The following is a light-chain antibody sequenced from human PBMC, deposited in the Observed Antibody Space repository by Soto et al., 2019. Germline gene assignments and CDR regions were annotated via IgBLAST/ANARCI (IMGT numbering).Light chain of an antibody. J-gene: IGLJ2*01. CDR2: DVT. V-gene: IGLV2-18*02. Sequence: HSALTQPPSVSGSPGQSVTISCTGTSSDVGSYNRVSWYQQPPGTAPKLMIYDVTKRPSGVPDRISGSKSGNTASLTISGLQAEDEADYYCCSYAGSYSGVFGGGTKLTVL. CDR3: CSYAGSYSGV. CDR1: SSDVGSYNR.